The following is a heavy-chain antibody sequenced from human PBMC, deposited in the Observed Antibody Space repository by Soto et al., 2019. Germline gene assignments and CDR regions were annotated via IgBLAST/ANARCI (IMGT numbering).Heavy chain of an antibody. J-gene: IGHJ4*02. V-gene: IGHV4-34*01. D-gene: IGHD2-2*01. Sequence: QVQLQQWGAGLLKPSETLSLTCAVYGGSFSGYYWSWIRQPPGKGLEWIGEINHSGSTNYNPSLRTGVTISVDTPKNQLSLKRTSVTAADTAVYYCARGYSVVVPGVGLWGQGTLVTVSS. CDR3: ARGYSVVVPGVGL. CDR2: INHSGST. CDR1: GGSFSGYY.